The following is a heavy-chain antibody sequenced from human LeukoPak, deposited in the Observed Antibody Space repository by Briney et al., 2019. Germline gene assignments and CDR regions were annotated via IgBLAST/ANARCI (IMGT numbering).Heavy chain of an antibody. V-gene: IGHV3-48*04. Sequence: GGSLRLSCAASGFTFSSMNWVRQPPGKGLEWVSYISSSSSTIYYADSVKGRFTISRDNAKNSLYLQMNSLRAEDTAVYYCARDTHNGYSSGWYPGDYWGQGTLVTVSS. CDR3: ARDTHNGYSSGWYPGDY. CDR2: ISSSSSTI. J-gene: IGHJ4*02. CDR1: GFTFSS. D-gene: IGHD6-19*01.